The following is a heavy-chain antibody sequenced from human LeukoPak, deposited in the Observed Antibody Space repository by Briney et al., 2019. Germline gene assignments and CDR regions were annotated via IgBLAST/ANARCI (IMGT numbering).Heavy chain of an antibody. CDR3: ARFTSTMVRGAYFDY. CDR2: INPNSGGT. CDR1: GYTFTGYY. D-gene: IGHD3-10*01. J-gene: IGHJ4*02. V-gene: IGHV1-2*02. Sequence: ASVKVSCKASGYTFTGYYMHWVRQAPGQGLEWMGWINPNSGGTNCAQKFQGRVTMTRDTSISTAYMELSRLRSDDTAVYYCARFTSTMVRGAYFDYWGQGTLVTVSS.